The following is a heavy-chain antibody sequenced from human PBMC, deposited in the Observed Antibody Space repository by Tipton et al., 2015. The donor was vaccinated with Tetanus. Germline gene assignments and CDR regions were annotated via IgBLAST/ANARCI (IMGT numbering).Heavy chain of an antibody. D-gene: IGHD7-27*01. J-gene: IGHJ4*02. V-gene: IGHV4-34*01. CDR3: ARGHGDATYFAS. CDR2: INHSGST. CDR1: GGSFSGYY. Sequence: TLSLTCAVYGGSFSGYYWNWIRQPPGKGLEWIGEINHSGSTNYNPSLKSRVTISVDTSKNQFSLKLSSVTAADTAVYYCARGHGDATYFASWGQGTLVTVSS.